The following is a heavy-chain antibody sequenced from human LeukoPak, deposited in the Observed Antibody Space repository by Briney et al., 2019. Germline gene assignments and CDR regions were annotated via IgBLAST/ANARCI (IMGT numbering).Heavy chain of an antibody. D-gene: IGHD6-19*01. CDR2: IYYSGST. V-gene: IGHV4-30-4*01. Sequence: TSSQTLSLTCTVSGGSISSGSYYWSWIRQPPGKGLEWIGYIYYSGSTYYNPSLKSRVTISVDTSKNQFSLKLSSVTAADTAVYYCARVARGSGWFYFDYWGQGTLVTVSS. J-gene: IGHJ4*02. CDR1: GGSISSGSYY. CDR3: ARVARGSGWFYFDY.